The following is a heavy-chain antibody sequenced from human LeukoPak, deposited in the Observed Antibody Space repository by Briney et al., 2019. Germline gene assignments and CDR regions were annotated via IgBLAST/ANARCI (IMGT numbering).Heavy chain of an antibody. CDR1: GFTFSGSA. J-gene: IGHJ4*02. V-gene: IGHV3-73*01. Sequence: PGGSLRLSCAASGFTFSGSAMHWVRQASGKGLEWVGRIRSKANSYATAYAVSVKGRFTISRDDSKNTAYLQMNSLKTEDTAVYYCTRGEGLYDFWSGFYGYWGQGTLVTVSS. CDR2: IRSKANSYAT. CDR3: TRGEGLYDFWSGFYGY. D-gene: IGHD3-3*01.